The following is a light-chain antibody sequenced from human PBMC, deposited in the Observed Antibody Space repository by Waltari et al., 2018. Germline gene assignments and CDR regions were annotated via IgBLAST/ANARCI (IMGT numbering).Light chain of an antibody. V-gene: IGKV3-11*01. CDR3: QQCSNWPPWT. CDR2: DAS. J-gene: IGKJ1*01. Sequence: EVVLTQSPATLYLSPGAIATIYFRASQSVGTYLAWYQQKPGQAPRLLIYDASTRAIGIPDRFSGSGSGTDFTLTISSLEPEDFAVYFCQQCSNWPPWTFGQGTKVDIK. CDR1: QSVGTY.